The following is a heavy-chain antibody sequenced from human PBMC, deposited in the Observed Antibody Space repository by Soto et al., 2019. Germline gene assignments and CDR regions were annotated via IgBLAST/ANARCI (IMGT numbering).Heavy chain of an antibody. CDR3: AKGDILTGYYNDISAEYFQH. D-gene: IGHD3-9*01. J-gene: IGHJ1*01. CDR1: GFTFSSYA. V-gene: IGHV3-23*01. Sequence: EVQLLESGGGLVQPGGSLRLSCAASGFTFSSYAMSWVRQAPGKGLEWVSAISGSGGSTYYADSVKGRFTISRDNSKNKLYLQMNSLRAEDTAVYYCAKGDILTGYYNDISAEYFQHWGQGTLVTVSS. CDR2: ISGSGGST.